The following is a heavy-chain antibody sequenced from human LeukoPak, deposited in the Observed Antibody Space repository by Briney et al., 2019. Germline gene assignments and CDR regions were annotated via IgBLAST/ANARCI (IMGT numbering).Heavy chain of an antibody. V-gene: IGHV3-49*03. D-gene: IGHD1-26*01. J-gene: IGHJ4*02. CDR3: TRDRQGGSYGLY. CDR1: GFTFGDYA. Sequence: GGSLRLSCTASGFTFGDYAMGWFRQAPGKGLEWGGFIRSKAYGGTTEYAASVKGRFTISRDDSKSIAYLQMNSLKTEDTAVYYCTRDRQGGSYGLYWGQGTLVTVSS. CDR2: IRSKAYGGTT.